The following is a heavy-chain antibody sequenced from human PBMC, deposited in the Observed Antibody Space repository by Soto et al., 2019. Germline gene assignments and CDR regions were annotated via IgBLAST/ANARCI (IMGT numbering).Heavy chain of an antibody. V-gene: IGHV3-66*01. CDR2: IYSGGST. CDR3: ARDGWNPPYYYMDV. CDR1: GFTVSSNY. D-gene: IGHD1-1*01. Sequence: EVQLVESGGGLVQPGGSLRLSCAASGFTVSSNYMSWVRQAPGKGLEWVSVIYSGGSTYYADSVKGRFTISRDNSKNTLYLQMNSLRAEDTAVYYWARDGWNPPYYYMDVWGKGTTVTVSS. J-gene: IGHJ6*03.